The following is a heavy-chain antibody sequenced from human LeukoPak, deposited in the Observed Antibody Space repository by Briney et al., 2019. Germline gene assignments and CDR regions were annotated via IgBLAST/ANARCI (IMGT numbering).Heavy chain of an antibody. D-gene: IGHD3-22*01. CDR1: GYTFTNYY. CDR3: ERGRTYYYDSSGSRYYYGMDV. Sequence: GASVKVSCKTSGYTFTNYYVHWVRQAPGQGLEWMGGIIPIFGTANYAQKFQGRVTITADESTSTAYMELSSLTSEDTAVYYCERGRTYYYDSSGSRYYYGMDVWGQGTTVTVSS. J-gene: IGHJ6*02. CDR2: IIPIFGTA. V-gene: IGHV1-69*13.